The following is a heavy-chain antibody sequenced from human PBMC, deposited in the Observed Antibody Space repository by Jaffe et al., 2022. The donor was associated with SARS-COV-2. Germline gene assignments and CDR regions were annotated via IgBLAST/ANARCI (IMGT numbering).Heavy chain of an antibody. CDR3: ARGPSPFYPYYYYGMDV. D-gene: IGHD3-3*02. Sequence: QVQLVQSGAEVKKPGASVKVSCKASGYTFTSYDINWVRQATGQGLEWMGWMNPNSGNTGYAQKFQGRVTMTRNTSISTAYMELSSLRSEDTAVYYCARGPSPFYPYYYYGMDVWGQGTTVTVSS. CDR1: GYTFTSYD. CDR2: MNPNSGNT. J-gene: IGHJ6*02. V-gene: IGHV1-8*01.